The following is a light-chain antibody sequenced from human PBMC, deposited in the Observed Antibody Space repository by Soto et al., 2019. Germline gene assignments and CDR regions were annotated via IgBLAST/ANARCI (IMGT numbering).Light chain of an antibody. CDR1: QSVGSY. CDR3: QQRSNWLT. V-gene: IGKV3-11*01. Sequence: EIVLTQSPATLSLSPGERATLSCRASQSVGSYLAWYQQKPGQAPRLLIYDASNRATGIPARFSGRGSGTDFTLTISSLEPEGCAVYFCQQRSNWLTFGGGTKVEIK. J-gene: IGKJ4*01. CDR2: DAS.